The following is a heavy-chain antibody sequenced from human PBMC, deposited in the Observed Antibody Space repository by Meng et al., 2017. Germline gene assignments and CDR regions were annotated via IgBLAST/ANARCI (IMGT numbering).Heavy chain of an antibody. V-gene: IGHV3-23*01. CDR2: IGESGGRT. CDR3: AKGVIGWELTSAWYFDL. D-gene: IGHD1-26*01. Sequence: ESVGSLVRAGVSRSACCVDSGFTLSSYSMNVVREAPGKGVGWGSAIGESGGRTYYADSVKGRFTISRENSKNTLYLQMNSLRAEDTAVYYCAKGVIGWELTSAWYFDLWGRGTLVTVSS. J-gene: IGHJ2*01. CDR1: GFTLSSYS.